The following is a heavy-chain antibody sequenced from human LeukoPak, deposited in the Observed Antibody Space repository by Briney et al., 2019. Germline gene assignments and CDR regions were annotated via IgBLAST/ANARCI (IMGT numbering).Heavy chain of an antibody. J-gene: IGHJ5*02. V-gene: IGHV3-23*01. CDR3: AKGGAGTTRYNWFDP. CDR1: GFTFSSYA. CDR2: ISGSGGST. D-gene: IGHD1-7*01. Sequence: GGSLRLSCAASGFTFSSYAMSWVRQAPGKGLEWVSAISGSGGSTYYADSVKGRFTISRDNSKNTLYLQMNSLRAEDTAVYYCAKGGAGTTRYNWFDPWGQGTLVTVSS.